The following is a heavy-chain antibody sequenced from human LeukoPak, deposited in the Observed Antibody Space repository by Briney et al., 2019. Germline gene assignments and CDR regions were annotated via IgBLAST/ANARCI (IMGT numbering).Heavy chain of an antibody. Sequence: GGSLRLSCAASGFTFSSYAMHWVRQAPGKGLEWVAVISYDGSNKYYADSVKGRFTISRDNSKNTLYQQMNSLRAEDTAVYYCANSRGRFLEWFPQGYWGQGTLVTVSS. CDR2: ISYDGSNK. V-gene: IGHV3-30-3*01. D-gene: IGHD3-3*01. J-gene: IGHJ4*02. CDR1: GFTFSSYA. CDR3: ANSRGRFLEWFPQGY.